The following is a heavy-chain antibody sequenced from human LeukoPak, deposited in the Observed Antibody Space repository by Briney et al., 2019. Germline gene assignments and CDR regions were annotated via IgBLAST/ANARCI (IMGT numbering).Heavy chain of an antibody. CDR1: GFTFSSQG. J-gene: IGHJ4*02. CDR3: AKMQGYFDY. Sequence: QTGGSLRLSCAASGFTFSSQGMSWVRQAPGKGLEWVSAITGSGSITYYSDSVKGRFIISRDNSKNTVYLQLNSLRVEDTAVYYCAKMQGYFDYWGQGTLVTVSS. CDR2: ITGSGSIT. V-gene: IGHV3-23*01.